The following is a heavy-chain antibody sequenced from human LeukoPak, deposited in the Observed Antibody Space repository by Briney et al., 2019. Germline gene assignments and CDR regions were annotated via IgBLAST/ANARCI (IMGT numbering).Heavy chain of an antibody. Sequence: PSGTLSLTCTVAGVSISSSYWSWIRQPPGKRMEWIGYIYYNGNTNSNPSLKSRGPISADTSKNQFSLKLSSVTAADTAVYYCVRGNYDNRGYSNAFDIWGQGAMVTVSS. J-gene: IGHJ3*02. CDR3: VRGNYDNRGYSNAFDI. CDR1: GVSISSSY. D-gene: IGHD3-22*01. V-gene: IGHV4-59*01. CDR2: IYYNGNT.